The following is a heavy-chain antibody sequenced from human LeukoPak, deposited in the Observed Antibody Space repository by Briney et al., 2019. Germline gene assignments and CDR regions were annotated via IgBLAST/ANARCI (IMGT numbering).Heavy chain of an antibody. V-gene: IGHV3-21*01. Sequence: GGPLRLSCAASGFTFSRYTMNWVRQTPGKGLEWVSAISSSSTYIYYADSVKGRFTISRDNAKNSLYLQMNSLRAEDTAVYYCARILTFRGVITITYMDVWGKGTTVTISS. J-gene: IGHJ6*03. CDR1: GFTFSRYT. D-gene: IGHD3-10*01. CDR3: ARILTFRGVITITYMDV. CDR2: ISSSSTYI.